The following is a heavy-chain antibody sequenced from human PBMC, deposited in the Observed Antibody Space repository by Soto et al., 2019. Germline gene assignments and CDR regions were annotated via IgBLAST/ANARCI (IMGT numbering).Heavy chain of an antibody. Sequence: SETLSLTCAVYGGSFSGYYWSWIRQPPGKGLEWIGEINHSGSTNYNPSLKSRVTISVDTSKNQFSLKLSSVTAADTAVYYCASLDFQADYWGQGTLVTVSS. CDR1: GGSFSGYY. D-gene: IGHD2-21*01. J-gene: IGHJ4*02. CDR2: INHSGST. CDR3: ASLDFQADY. V-gene: IGHV4-34*01.